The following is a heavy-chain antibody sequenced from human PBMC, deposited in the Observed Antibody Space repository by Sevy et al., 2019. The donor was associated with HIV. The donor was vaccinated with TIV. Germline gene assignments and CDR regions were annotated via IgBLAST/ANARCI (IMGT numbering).Heavy chain of an antibody. J-gene: IGHJ6*02. CDR3: AKDSSGYSYGLLKYYGMDV. Sequence: GGSLRLSCAASGFTFSSYGMHWVRQAPGKGLEWVAVISYDGSNKYYADSVKGRFTISRENSKNTLYLQMNGLGAEDTAVYYCAKDSSGYSYGLLKYYGMDVWGQGTTVTVSS. V-gene: IGHV3-30*18. CDR2: ISYDGSNK. CDR1: GFTFSSYG. D-gene: IGHD5-18*01.